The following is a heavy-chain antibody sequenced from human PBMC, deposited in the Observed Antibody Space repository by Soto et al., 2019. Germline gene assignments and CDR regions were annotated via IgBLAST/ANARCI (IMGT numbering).Heavy chain of an antibody. V-gene: IGHV4-31*03. D-gene: IGHD3-22*01. CDR1: GGSISSGCYY. CDR3: ARGSLAFNYYDSSGHEYYYYYYGMDV. J-gene: IGHJ6*02. CDR2: IYYSGST. Sequence: SETLSLTCTVSGGSISSGCYYWSWIRQHPGKGLEWIGYIYYSGSTYYNPSLKSRVTISVDTSKNQFSLKLSSVTAADTAVYYCARGSLAFNYYDSSGHEYYYYYYGMDVWGQGTTVTVSS.